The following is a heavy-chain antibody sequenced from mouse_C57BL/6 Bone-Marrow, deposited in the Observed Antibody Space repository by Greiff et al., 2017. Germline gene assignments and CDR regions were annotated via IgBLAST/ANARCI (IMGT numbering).Heavy chain of an antibody. CDR1: GFSFNTYA. J-gene: IGHJ4*01. CDR3: VREGAMDY. Sequence: EVQVVESGGGLVQPKGSLKLSCAASGFSFNTYAMTWVRQAPGKGLEWVARIRSKSNNYATYYADSVKDRITISREDSESMLYRQMNNVKTEDTAMYYCVREGAMDYWGQGTSVTVSS. CDR2: IRSKSNNYAT. V-gene: IGHV10-1*01.